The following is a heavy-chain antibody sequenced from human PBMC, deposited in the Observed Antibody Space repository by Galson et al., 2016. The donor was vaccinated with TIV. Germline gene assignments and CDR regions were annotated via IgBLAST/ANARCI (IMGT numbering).Heavy chain of an antibody. V-gene: IGHV4-4*09. CDR1: GGSIGSHY. J-gene: IGHJ3*01. Sequence: ETLSLTCTVSGGSIGSHYWSWIRQPPGKGPEWIAYVSASGRSNYNSYLKSRVSISVDTSMSQISLKVTSVTAADTAVYYCARDDTSIRGTNAFDLWGQGTMVTVSS. CDR2: VSASGRS. D-gene: IGHD3-16*01. CDR3: ARDDTSIRGTNAFDL.